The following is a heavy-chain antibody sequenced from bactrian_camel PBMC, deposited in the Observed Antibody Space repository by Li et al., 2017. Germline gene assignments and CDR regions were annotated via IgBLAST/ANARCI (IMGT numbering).Heavy chain of an antibody. CDR1: GLTACNTY. V-gene: IGHV3-2*01. Sequence: VQLVESGGGSVQAGYSLRLSCAASGLTACNTYMAWFRQAPGREREGVSCIDLRYGYTSYADSVKGRFTISSDNAKNTLYLEMNNLNAEDTALYYCAAGRHCETTYCPNSFAIWGQGTQVTVS. J-gene: IGHJ4*01. D-gene: IGHD5*01. CDR3: AAGRHCETTYCPNSFAI. CDR2: IDLRYGYT.